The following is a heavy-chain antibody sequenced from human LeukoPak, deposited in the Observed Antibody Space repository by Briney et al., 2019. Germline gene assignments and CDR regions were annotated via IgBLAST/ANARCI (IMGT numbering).Heavy chain of an antibody. Sequence: ASVKVSCKASGYTFTSYYTHWVRQAPGQGLEWMGIINPSGGSTSYAQKFQGRVTMTRDTSTSTVYMELSSLRSEDTAVYYCARDQHPDYYDSSGASGYWGQGTLVTVSS. D-gene: IGHD3-22*01. CDR3: ARDQHPDYYDSSGASGY. CDR2: INPSGGST. CDR1: GYTFTSYY. V-gene: IGHV1-46*01. J-gene: IGHJ4*02.